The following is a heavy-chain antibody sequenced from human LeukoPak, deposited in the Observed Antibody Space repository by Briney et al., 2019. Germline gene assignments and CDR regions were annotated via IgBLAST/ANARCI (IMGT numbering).Heavy chain of an antibody. CDR3: ARASGSYWWFDS. D-gene: IGHD1-26*01. CDR1: GYTFTGYY. J-gene: IGHJ5*01. V-gene: IGHV1-2*02. CDR2: VNPNSGDT. Sequence: ASVKVSCKASGYTFTGYYLHWVRQAPGQGLEWMGCVNPNSGDTNYAQKFQGSVTMTRDTSISTVYMELSRLRSDGTAVYYCARASGSYWWFDSWGQGTLVTVSS.